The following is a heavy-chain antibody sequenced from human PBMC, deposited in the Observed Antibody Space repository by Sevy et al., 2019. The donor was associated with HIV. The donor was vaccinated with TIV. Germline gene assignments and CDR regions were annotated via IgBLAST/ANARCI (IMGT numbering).Heavy chain of an antibody. CDR2: IYPGDSDT. CDR1: GYSFTSYW. D-gene: IGHD2-2*01. J-gene: IGHJ6*02. CDR3: ARHYCRSTSCYVIDYGMDV. Sequence: GESLKISCKGSGYSFTSYWIGWVRQMPGKGLEWMGIIYPGDSDTRYSPSFQGQVTISADNSISTAYLQWSSLTASDTAMYYCARHYCRSTSCYVIDYGMDVWGQGTTVTVSS. V-gene: IGHV5-51*01.